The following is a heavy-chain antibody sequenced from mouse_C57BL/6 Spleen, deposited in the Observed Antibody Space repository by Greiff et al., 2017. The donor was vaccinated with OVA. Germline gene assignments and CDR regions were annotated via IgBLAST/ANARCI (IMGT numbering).Heavy chain of an antibody. CDR2: IHPNSGST. CDR3: ARWGYYYGSSPDY. Sequence: QVQLQQPGAELVKPGASVKLSCKASGYTFTSYWMHWVKQRPGQGLEWIGMIHPNSGSTNYNEKFKSKATLTVYKSSSTAYMQLSSLTSEDSAVYYCARWGYYYGSSPDYWGQGTTLTVSS. CDR1: GYTFTSYW. J-gene: IGHJ2*01. D-gene: IGHD1-1*01. V-gene: IGHV1-64*01.